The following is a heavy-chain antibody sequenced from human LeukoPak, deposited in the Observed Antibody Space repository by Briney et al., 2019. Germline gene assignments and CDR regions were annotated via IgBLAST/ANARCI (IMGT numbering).Heavy chain of an antibody. Sequence: GGSLRLSCAASGFTFSTNWMSWVREAPGKGLEGVANIKPDGSDKYYVGSVEGRFNISRDNAKNSLYLQMNSLRADDTSIYYCERDPARFGSGYYPENWGPGTQVTVSS. V-gene: IGHV3-7*01. J-gene: IGHJ4*02. CDR1: GFTFSTNW. D-gene: IGHD3-22*01. CDR2: IKPDGSDK. CDR3: ERDPARFGSGYYPEN.